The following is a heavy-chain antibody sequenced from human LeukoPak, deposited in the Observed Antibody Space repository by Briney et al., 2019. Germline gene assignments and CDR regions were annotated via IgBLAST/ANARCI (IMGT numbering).Heavy chain of an antibody. CDR2: TSSDLNVK. J-gene: IGHJ6*02. CDR3: ARRGTGHGMDV. CDR1: GFTFRNYV. Sequence: GGSLRLSCAASGFTFRNYVIHWVRQAPGKGLEWVAVTSSDLNVKLYADSVKGRFTISRDNSRSTLYLQMNSLRAEDTAVYYCARRGTGHGMDVWGQGTTVIVSS. D-gene: IGHD1-1*01. V-gene: IGHV3-30-3*01.